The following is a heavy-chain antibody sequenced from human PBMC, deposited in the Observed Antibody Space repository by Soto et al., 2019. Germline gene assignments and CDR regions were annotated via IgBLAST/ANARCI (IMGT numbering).Heavy chain of an antibody. D-gene: IGHD3-10*01. CDR2: IWHDGSKK. V-gene: IGHV3-33*01. J-gene: IGHJ4*02. CDR1: GFRNYV. Sequence: QVQLVVSGGGVVQPGRSLRLSCAASGFRNYVMHWVRQAPGKGLEWVALIWHDGSKKHYADSVKGRFTISRDDSKNTVDLQMNSLRADDTAVYYCARDRGDFGSGGSFFDYWGQGTLVTVSS. CDR3: ARDRGDFGSGGSFFDY.